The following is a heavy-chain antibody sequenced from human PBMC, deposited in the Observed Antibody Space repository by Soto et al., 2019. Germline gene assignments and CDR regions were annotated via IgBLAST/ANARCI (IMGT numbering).Heavy chain of an antibody. V-gene: IGHV4-59*01. CDR3: AKYRRTDAEGYRLDF. D-gene: IGHD5-12*01. CDR1: GGSISGYY. J-gene: IGHJ4*02. CDR2: VYYSGST. Sequence: SETLSLTCTLSGGSISGYYWSWIRQPPGKGLEWTGYVYYSGSTKYNPSLESRVTISVDMSNNQFSLMLTSVTAADTAVYYCAKYRRTDAEGYRLDFWGQGTLVTVSS.